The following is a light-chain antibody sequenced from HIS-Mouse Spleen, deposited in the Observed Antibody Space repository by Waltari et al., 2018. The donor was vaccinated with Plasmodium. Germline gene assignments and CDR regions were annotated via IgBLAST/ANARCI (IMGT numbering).Light chain of an antibody. V-gene: IGLV2-23*01. CDR2: AGS. Sequence: QSALTQPASVSGSPGQSIPLPCTGTSSAVGWYNLVSWYQQHPGKAPKLMIYAGSKRPSGVSNRFSGSKSGNTASLTISGLQAEDEADYYCCSYAGSSTVVFGGGTKLTVL. J-gene: IGLJ2*01. CDR1: SSAVGWYNL. CDR3: CSYAGSSTVV.